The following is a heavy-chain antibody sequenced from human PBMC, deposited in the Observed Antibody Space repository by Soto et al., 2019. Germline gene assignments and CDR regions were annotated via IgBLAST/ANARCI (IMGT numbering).Heavy chain of an antibody. D-gene: IGHD4-17*01. CDR3: AREPQSNVTTDAFDF. CDR2: ISSSSSYI. Sequence: PGGSLRLSCAASGFTFSSYSMNWVRQAPGKGLEWVSSISSSSSYIYYADSVKGRFTISGDNAKNSLYLQMNSLRAEDTAVYYCAREPQSNVTTDAFDFWGQGTMVTGSS. V-gene: IGHV3-21*01. CDR1: GFTFSSYS. J-gene: IGHJ3*01.